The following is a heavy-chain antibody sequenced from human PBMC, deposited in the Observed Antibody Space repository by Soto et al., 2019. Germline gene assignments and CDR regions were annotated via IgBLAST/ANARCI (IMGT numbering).Heavy chain of an antibody. Sequence: PGGSLRLSCAASGFTSSTYWMDWVRQTPGKGLEWVANINQDGSEKNYVDSVKGRFTISRDNAKNSLYLQMSSLTAEDSALYYCSRSLNSWGQGTLVTVSS. CDR2: INQDGSEK. J-gene: IGHJ4*02. CDR3: SRSLNS. V-gene: IGHV3-7*01. CDR1: GFTSSTYW.